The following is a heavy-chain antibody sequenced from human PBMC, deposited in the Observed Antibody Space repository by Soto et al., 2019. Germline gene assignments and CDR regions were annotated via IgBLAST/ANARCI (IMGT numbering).Heavy chain of an antibody. J-gene: IGHJ6*03. CDR1: GFTFDEYA. CDR3: AKDIDSRGWNYYYYYMDV. D-gene: IGHD6-19*01. Sequence: EVQLVESGGGLVQPGRSLRLSSASSGFTFDEYAMHWVRQAPGKGLEWVSGISWNSGSIGYADSVKGRFTISRDNAKNSLYLQMNSLRAEDTALYYCAKDIDSRGWNYYYYYMDVWGKGTTVTVSS. V-gene: IGHV3-9*01. CDR2: ISWNSGSI.